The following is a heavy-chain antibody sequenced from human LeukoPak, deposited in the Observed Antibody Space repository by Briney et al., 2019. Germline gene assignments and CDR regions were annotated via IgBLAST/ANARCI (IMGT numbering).Heavy chain of an antibody. D-gene: IGHD3-3*01. V-gene: IGHV3-23*01. Sequence: QPGGCLRLSCAASGFTFSIYSMTWVRQAPGKGLEWVSGISGSGDSTYYADSVKGRFTISRDNSKNTLYLQMNSLRAEDTAVYYCAKGPGVAMFNNWFDPWGQGTLVTVSS. CDR1: GFTFSIYS. J-gene: IGHJ5*02. CDR2: ISGSGDST. CDR3: AKGPGVAMFNNWFDP.